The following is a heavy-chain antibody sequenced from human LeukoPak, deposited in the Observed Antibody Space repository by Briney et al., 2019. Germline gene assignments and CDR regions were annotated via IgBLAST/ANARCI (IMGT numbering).Heavy chain of an antibody. J-gene: IGHJ4*02. CDR1: GGSISGAY. Sequence: SETLSLTCTVSGGSISGAYWSWIRQPPGKGLEWIGYIYSSGITNYNPSLKSRVTMSVDTSKNQFSLNLSSVTAADTAVYYCARRIASAYALDSWGQGTLVTVSS. V-gene: IGHV4-4*09. D-gene: IGHD3-16*01. CDR2: IYSSGIT. CDR3: ARRIASAYALDS.